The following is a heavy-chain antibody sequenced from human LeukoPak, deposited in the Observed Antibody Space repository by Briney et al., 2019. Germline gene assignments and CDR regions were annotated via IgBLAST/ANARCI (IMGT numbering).Heavy chain of an antibody. CDR2: IYYRGST. J-gene: IGHJ3*02. V-gene: IGHV4-39*07. D-gene: IGHD5-12*01. Sequence: SETLSLTRTVSCRSISSSSYYWGWLRQPPGKGLAWIGSIYYRGSTYYNPSLKTRSTISIDTSKNQFSLKLSSVTAADTAVYYCARVYGAGYDFRGAFDIWGQGTMVTVSS. CDR1: CRSISSSSYY. CDR3: ARVYGAGYDFRGAFDI.